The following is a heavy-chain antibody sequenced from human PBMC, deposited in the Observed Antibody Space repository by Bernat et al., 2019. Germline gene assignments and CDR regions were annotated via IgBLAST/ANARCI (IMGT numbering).Heavy chain of an antibody. D-gene: IGHD6-6*01. V-gene: IGHV1-2*04. Sequence: QVQLVQSGAEVKKPGASVKVSCKASGYTFTGYYMHWVRQAPGQGLEWMGWINPNSGGTNFAQKFQGWVTMTWETSSSTAYVELSRLRSDDTAVYYCARFPPRYSSSSGAFDIWGRGTMVTVSS. CDR3: ARFPPRYSSSSGAFDI. CDR2: INPNSGGT. CDR1: GYTFTGYY. J-gene: IGHJ3*02.